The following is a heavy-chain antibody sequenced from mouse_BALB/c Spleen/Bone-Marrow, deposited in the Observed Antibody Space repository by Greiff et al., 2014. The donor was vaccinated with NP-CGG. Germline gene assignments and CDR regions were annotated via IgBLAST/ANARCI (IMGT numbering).Heavy chain of an antibody. CDR1: GYTFTEYT. CDR3: VRGFYFGNYVFAY. D-gene: IGHD2-1*01. Sequence: EVQLQQSGPELVKPGASVKISCKTSGYTFTEYTMHWVKQSLGKSLEWIGAINPNNGGSTYNQKFKGKATLTVDKSSSTAYMELRSLTSEDSAVYYCVRGFYFGNYVFAYWGQGTLVPVSA. V-gene: IGHV1-26*01. J-gene: IGHJ3*01. CDR2: INPNNGGS.